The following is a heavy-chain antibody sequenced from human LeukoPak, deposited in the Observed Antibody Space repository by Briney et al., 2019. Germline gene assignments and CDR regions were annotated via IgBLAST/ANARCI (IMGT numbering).Heavy chain of an antibody. Sequence: GRSLRLSCAASGFTFSSYGMHWVRQAPGKGREWVAFISYDGSNKYYADSVKGRFTISRDNSKNTLYLQMNSLRAEDTAVYYCEKISMDSGYDLLIDYWGQGTLVTVSS. D-gene: IGHD5-12*01. V-gene: IGHV3-30*18. CDR2: ISYDGSNK. CDR1: GFTFSSYG. J-gene: IGHJ4*02. CDR3: EKISMDSGYDLLIDY.